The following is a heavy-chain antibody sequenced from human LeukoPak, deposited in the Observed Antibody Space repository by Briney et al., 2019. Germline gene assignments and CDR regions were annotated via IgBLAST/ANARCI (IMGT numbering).Heavy chain of an antibody. Sequence: PGGSLRLSCAASGFTFDDYTMHWVRLVPGKGLEWVSFISWDGSVTYYAGSVRGRFTISRDNSKNSLYLQMNSLRTEDTALYYCAKYNGAGDYGDYHRFYFDYWGQGTLVTVAS. D-gene: IGHD4-17*01. CDR3: AKYNGAGDYGDYHRFYFDY. CDR1: GFTFDDYT. J-gene: IGHJ4*02. V-gene: IGHV3-43*01. CDR2: ISWDGSVT.